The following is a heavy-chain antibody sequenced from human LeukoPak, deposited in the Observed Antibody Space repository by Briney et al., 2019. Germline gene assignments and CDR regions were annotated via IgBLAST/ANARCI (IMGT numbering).Heavy chain of an antibody. CDR1: GYNFGTRW. V-gene: IGHV5-51*01. J-gene: IGHJ6*02. Sequence: SGESLKISCKGSGYNFGTRWVAWVRQMPGKGLEWMGIIYPDDSDARYSPSFQGQVTISADKSINTAYLQWSSLKASDTATYFCARGAYGSGSYYNYYGMDVWGQGTTVTVSS. D-gene: IGHD3-10*01. CDR2: IYPDDSDA. CDR3: ARGAYGSGSYYNYYGMDV.